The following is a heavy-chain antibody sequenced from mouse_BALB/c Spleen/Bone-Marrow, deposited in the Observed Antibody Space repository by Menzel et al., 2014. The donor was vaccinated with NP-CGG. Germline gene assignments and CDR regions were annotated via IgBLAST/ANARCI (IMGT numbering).Heavy chain of an antibody. V-gene: IGHV1-7*01. CDR2: INPSTGYT. CDR1: GYTFTSYW. CDR3: VRGVRGYDGFAY. Sequence: QVQLQQSGAELAKPGASVKMSCKASGYTFTSYWMHWVKQRPGQGLEWIGYINPSTGYTEYNQKFKDKATLTADKSSSTAYMQLSSLTSEDSAVYYCVRGVRGYDGFAYWGQGTLVTVSA. J-gene: IGHJ3*01. D-gene: IGHD2-2*01.